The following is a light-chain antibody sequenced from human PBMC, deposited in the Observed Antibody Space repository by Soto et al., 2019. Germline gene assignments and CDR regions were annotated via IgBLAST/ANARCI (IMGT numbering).Light chain of an antibody. V-gene: IGKV1-39*01. CDR2: AAS. CDR3: QQSYSTPPWT. J-gene: IGKJ1*01. Sequence: IHMTHSPSSLSASVLYRVTITCLSSQSIVTYLNWYLQKPGKAPKLLIYAASNLQSGVPSRFSGSGSGTDFTLTISSLQPEDFATYFCQQSYSTPPWTFGQGTKVDIK. CDR1: QSIVTY.